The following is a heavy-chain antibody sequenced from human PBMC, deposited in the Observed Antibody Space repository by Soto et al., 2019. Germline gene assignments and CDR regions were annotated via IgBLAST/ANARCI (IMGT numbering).Heavy chain of an antibody. J-gene: IGHJ6*02. CDR2: IIPIFGTA. V-gene: IGHV1-69*13. CDR3: ARDRAVYCSSTSCYTFNYYYGMDV. CDR1: GCTFSSYA. Sequence: SVKVSCKASGCTFSSYAISWVRQAPGQGLEWMGGIIPIFGTANYAQKFQGRVTITADESTSTAYMELSSLRSEDTAVYYCARDRAVYCSSTSCYTFNYYYGMDVWGQGTTVTVSS. D-gene: IGHD2-2*02.